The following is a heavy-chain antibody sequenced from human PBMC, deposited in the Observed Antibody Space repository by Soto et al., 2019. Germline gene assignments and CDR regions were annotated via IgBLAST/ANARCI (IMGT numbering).Heavy chain of an antibody. CDR2: IKQDGSEK. J-gene: IGHJ4*02. CDR3: ARVIQEFLVSPHQAIWSGYDDY. CDR1: GFTFSSYW. D-gene: IGHD3-3*01. Sequence: PGGSLRLSCAASGFTFSSYWMSWVRQAPGKGLEWVANIKQDGSEKYYVDSVRGRFTISRDNAKNSLYLQMNSLRAEDTAVYYCARVIQEFLVSPHQAIWSGYDDYWGQGTLVTVSS. V-gene: IGHV3-7*01.